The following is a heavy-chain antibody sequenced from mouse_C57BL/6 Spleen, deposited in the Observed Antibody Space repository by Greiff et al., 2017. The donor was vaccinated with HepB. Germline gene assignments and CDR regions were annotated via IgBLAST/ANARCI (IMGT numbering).Heavy chain of an antibody. V-gene: IGHV1-55*01. CDR3: ARWYYDYDGYAMDY. CDR2: IYPGSGST. J-gene: IGHJ4*01. CDR1: GYTFTSYW. D-gene: IGHD2-4*01. Sequence: VQLKQPGAELVKPGASVKMSCKASGYTFTSYWITWVKQRPGQGLEWIGDIYPGSGSTNYNEKFKSKATLTVDTSSSTAYMQLSSLTSEDSAVYYCARWYYDYDGYAMDYWGQGTSVTVSS.